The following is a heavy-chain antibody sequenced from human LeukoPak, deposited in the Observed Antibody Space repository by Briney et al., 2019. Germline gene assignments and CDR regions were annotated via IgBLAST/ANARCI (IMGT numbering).Heavy chain of an antibody. Sequence: RGGSLQISCKGSGYSFTSYWIGWVRQLPGKGLEWMGIIYPGDSDTRYSPSFQGQVTISADKSSSTAYLQWSSLKASDTAMYYCARHTTGYPTGGYYGMDVWGKGTTVTVSS. V-gene: IGHV5-51*01. J-gene: IGHJ6*04. CDR2: IYPGDSDT. CDR1: GYSFTSYW. D-gene: IGHD3-9*01. CDR3: ARHTTGYPTGGYYGMDV.